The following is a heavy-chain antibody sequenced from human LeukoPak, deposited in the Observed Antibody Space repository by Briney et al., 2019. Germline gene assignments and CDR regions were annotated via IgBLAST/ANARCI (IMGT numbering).Heavy chain of an antibody. D-gene: IGHD4-23*01. Sequence: PGGSLRLSCAASGFTFSNYGMHWVRQAPGKGLEWVSFISYDGSNKYYADSVKGRFTISRDNSKNTLYLQMISLRTEDTAVYYCARVSNSYYYYYYYMDVWGKGTTVTVSS. CDR1: GFTFSNYG. CDR3: ARVSNSYYYYYYYMDV. CDR2: ISYDGSNK. V-gene: IGHV3-30*03. J-gene: IGHJ6*03.